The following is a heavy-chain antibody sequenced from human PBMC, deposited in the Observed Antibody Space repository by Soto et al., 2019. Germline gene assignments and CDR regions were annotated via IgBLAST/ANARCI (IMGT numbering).Heavy chain of an antibody. CDR3: ARGPGSWYYYYMDV. J-gene: IGHJ6*03. CDR1: GYTFTSYD. Sequence: QVPLVQSGAEVKKPGASVKVSCKASGYTFTSYDINWVRQATGQGLEWMGWMNPNSGNTGYAQKFQGRVTMTRNTSISRAYMGLSSLRSEDTAVYYCARGPGSWYYYYMDVWGKGTTVTVSS. CDR2: MNPNSGNT. D-gene: IGHD6-13*01. V-gene: IGHV1-8*01.